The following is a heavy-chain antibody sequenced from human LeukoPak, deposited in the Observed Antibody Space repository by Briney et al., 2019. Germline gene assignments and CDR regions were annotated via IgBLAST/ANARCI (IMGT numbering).Heavy chain of an antibody. V-gene: IGHV3-21*01. D-gene: IGHD6-19*01. CDR3: ARVSNSGWGSRFDP. J-gene: IGHJ5*02. CDR2: IGSSSSHI. CDR1: GFTFSSYS. Sequence: GGSLRLSCEASGFTFSSYSMNWVRQAPGKGLEWVSSIGSSSSHIYYADSVKGRFTISRDNAKNSLYLQMNSLRAEDTAVYYCARVSNSGWGSRFDPWGQGTLVTVSS.